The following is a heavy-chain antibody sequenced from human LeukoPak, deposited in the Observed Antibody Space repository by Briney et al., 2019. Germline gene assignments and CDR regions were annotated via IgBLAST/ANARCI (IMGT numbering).Heavy chain of an antibody. CDR2: IYYSGST. D-gene: IGHD3-9*01. Sequence: PSETLSLTCTVSGGSISSYYWSWIRQPPGKGLEWIGYIYYSGSTNYNPSLKSRVTISVDTSKNQFSLKLSSVTAADTAVYYCARVATYYDILTGYYSGWFDPWGQGTLVTVSS. J-gene: IGHJ5*02. CDR3: ARVATYYDILTGYYSGWFDP. CDR1: GGSISSYY. V-gene: IGHV4-59*01.